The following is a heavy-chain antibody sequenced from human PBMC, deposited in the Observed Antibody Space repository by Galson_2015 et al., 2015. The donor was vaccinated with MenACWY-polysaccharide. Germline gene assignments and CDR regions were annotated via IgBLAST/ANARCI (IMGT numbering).Heavy chain of an antibody. CDR1: GLRFSGSG. J-gene: IGHJ3*01. CDR2: IQYDGSKI. V-gene: IGHV3-33*05. D-gene: IGHD2-15*01. Sequence: SLRLSCAASGLRFSGSGMHWVRQAPGKGLEWVAVIQYDGSKIVYADSVEGRFTVSRDNSKNTLYLEMNSLRAEDTAVYYCAREGSRIVFHAFDVWGQGTMVIVSS. CDR3: AREGSRIVFHAFDV.